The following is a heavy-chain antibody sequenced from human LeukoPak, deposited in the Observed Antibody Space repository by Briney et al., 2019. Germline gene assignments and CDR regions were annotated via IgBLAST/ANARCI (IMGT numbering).Heavy chain of an antibody. Sequence: PSETLSLTCTVSGGSISSYYWSWIRPPPGKGLEWIGYIYYSGSTNYNPSLKSRVTISVDTSKSQFSLKLSSVTAADTAVYYCARVADRIYYYYYMDVWGKGTTVTVSS. CDR2: IYYSGST. CDR3: ARVADRIYYYYYMDV. J-gene: IGHJ6*03. V-gene: IGHV4-59*01. CDR1: GGSISSYY. D-gene: IGHD6-6*01.